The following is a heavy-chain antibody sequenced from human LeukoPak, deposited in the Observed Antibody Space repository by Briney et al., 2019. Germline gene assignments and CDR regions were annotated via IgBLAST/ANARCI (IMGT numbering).Heavy chain of an antibody. V-gene: IGHV1-2*02. CDR2: INPNSGGT. D-gene: IGHD3-3*01. CDR3: ARDLTYYDFWSGPPYYYYMDV. CDR1: GYTFTSYY. J-gene: IGHJ6*03. Sequence: GASVKVSCKASGYTFTSYYMHWVRQAPGQGLEWMGWINPNSGGTNYAQKFQGRVTMTRDTSISTAYMELSRLRSDDTAVYYCARDLTYYDFWSGPPYYYYMDVWGKGTTVTVSS.